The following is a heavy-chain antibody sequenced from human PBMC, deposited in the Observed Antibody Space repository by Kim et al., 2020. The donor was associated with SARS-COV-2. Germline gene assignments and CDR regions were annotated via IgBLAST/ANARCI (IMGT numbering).Heavy chain of an antibody. J-gene: IGHJ4*02. V-gene: IGHV1-18*04. CDR2: ISAYNGNT. Sequence: ASVKVSCKASGYTFTSYGISWVRQAPGQGLEWMGWISAYNGNTNYAQKLQGRVTMTTDTSTSTAYMELRSLRSDDTAVYYCASNSGYDSYDYGDLGAYYFDYWGQGTLVTVSS. CDR1: GYTFTSYG. CDR3: ASNSGYDSYDYGDLGAYYFDY. D-gene: IGHD5-12*01.